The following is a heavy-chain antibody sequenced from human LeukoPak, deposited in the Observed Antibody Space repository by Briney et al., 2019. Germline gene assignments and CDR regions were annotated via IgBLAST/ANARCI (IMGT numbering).Heavy chain of an antibody. CDR3: ARVYSSSWYYYYGMDV. V-gene: IGHV1-8*01. J-gene: IGHJ6*02. CDR2: MNPNSGNT. Sequence: ASVKVSCKASGYTFTSYDINWVRQATGQGLEWMGWMNPNSGNTGYAQKFQSRVTMTRNTSISTAYMELSSLRSEDTVVYYCARVYSSSWYYYYGMDVWGQGTTVTVSS. CDR1: GYTFTSYD. D-gene: IGHD6-13*01.